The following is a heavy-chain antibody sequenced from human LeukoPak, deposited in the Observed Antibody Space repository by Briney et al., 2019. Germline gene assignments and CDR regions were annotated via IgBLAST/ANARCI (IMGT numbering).Heavy chain of an antibody. D-gene: IGHD3-3*01. Sequence: GRSLRLSCAASGFSFSTYAMHWVRQAPGKGLEWVALIWHDASHTFYTDSVKGRFTISRDNSKNTLYLQMNSLGGEDTAVYYCTREIFGFGSYPDYWGQGTLVTVSS. CDR2: IWHDASHT. J-gene: IGHJ4*02. CDR1: GFSFSTYA. V-gene: IGHV3-33*01. CDR3: TREIFGFGSYPDY.